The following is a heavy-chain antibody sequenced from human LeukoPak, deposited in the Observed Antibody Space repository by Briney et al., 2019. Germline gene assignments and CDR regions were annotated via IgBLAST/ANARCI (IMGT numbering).Heavy chain of an antibody. J-gene: IGHJ2*01. CDR1: GFTFTSSA. CDR2: IVVGSGNT. Sequence: SVKVSCKASGFTFTSSAVQRVRQARGQRLEWIGWIVVGSGNTNYAQKFQERVTITRDMSTSTAYMELSSLRSEDTAVYYCAATADWGYWYFDLWGRGTLVTVSS. D-gene: IGHD3/OR15-3a*01. V-gene: IGHV1-58*01. CDR3: AATADWGYWYFDL.